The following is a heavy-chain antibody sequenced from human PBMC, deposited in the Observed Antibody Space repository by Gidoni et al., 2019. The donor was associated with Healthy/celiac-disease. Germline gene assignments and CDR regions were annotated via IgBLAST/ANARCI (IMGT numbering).Heavy chain of an antibody. CDR3: ARFYGSGSYYGSYFDY. Sequence: EVQLVQSGAEVKKPGESLRISCKGSGYSFTSYWISWGRQMPGKGLEWMGRMDPSDSYTNYSPSFQGHVTISADKSISTAYLQWSSLKASDTAMYYCARFYGSGSYYGSYFDYWGQGTLVTVSS. D-gene: IGHD3-10*01. CDR2: MDPSDSYT. V-gene: IGHV5-10-1*03. J-gene: IGHJ4*02. CDR1: GYSFTSYW.